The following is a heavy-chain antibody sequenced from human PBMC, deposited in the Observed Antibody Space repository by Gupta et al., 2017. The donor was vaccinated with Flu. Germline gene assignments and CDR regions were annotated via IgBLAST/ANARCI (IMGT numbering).Heavy chain of an antibody. D-gene: IGHD1-7*01. V-gene: IGHV3-49*04. CDR1: GFTFGDYA. Sequence: EAQLVESGGGLVQPGRSLRLSCTASGFTFGDYAMSWVRQAPGKGLEWVGFIRSKAYGGTTEYAASGKGRFTISRDDSKSSAYLQMNGMNNEDTAVYYCTGETYGNYVIFAGYWGQRNLGHRLL. CDR3: TGETYGNYVIFAGY. CDR2: IRSKAYGGTT. J-gene: IGHJ4*01.